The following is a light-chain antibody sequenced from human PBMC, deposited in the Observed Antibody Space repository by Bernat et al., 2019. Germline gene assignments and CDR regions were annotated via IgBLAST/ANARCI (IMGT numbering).Light chain of an antibody. Sequence: DVVMTQSPLSLPVTLGQPASLSCRSSQSLVDSDGNTDLNWVQQRPGQSLRRHIYKDSNRDSGVPDKFSGSGTGTDFTLKISRVEAGDVGVYYCMQLTHCPYTFGQGTKLEI. CDR2: KDS. CDR1: QSLVDSDGNTD. V-gene: IGKV2-30*01. J-gene: IGKJ2*01. CDR3: MQLTHCPYT.